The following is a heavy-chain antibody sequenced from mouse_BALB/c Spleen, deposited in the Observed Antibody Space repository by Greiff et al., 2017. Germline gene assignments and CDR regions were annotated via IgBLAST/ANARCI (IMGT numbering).Heavy chain of an antibody. CDR1: GYAFSSSW. J-gene: IGHJ4*01. Sequence: QVQLQQSGPELVKPGASVKISCKASGYAFSSSWMNWVKQRPGQGLEWIGRIYPGDGDTNYNGKFKGKATLTADKSSSTAYMQLSSLTSVDSAVYFCATSTMISTEAMDYWGQGTSVTVSS. V-gene: IGHV1-82*01. CDR3: ATSTMISTEAMDY. D-gene: IGHD2-4*01. CDR2: IYPGDGDT.